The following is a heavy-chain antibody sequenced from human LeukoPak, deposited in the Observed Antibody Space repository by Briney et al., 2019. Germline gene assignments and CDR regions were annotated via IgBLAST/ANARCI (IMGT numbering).Heavy chain of an antibody. V-gene: IGHV4-4*09. CDR1: GGSINSYY. J-gene: IGHJ4*02. D-gene: IGHD6-19*01. CDR3: ARQGGSIAVARFDY. Sequence: SETLSLTCTVSGGSINSYYWSWIRQPPGKGLEWIGYIYTSGTTNYNPSLKSRVTISVDTSKNQFSLKLSSVTAAGTAVYYCARQGGSIAVARFDYWGQGTLVTVSS. CDR2: IYTSGTT.